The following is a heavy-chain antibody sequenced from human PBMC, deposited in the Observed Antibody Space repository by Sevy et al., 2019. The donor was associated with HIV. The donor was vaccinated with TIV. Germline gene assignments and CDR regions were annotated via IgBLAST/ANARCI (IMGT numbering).Heavy chain of an antibody. D-gene: IGHD3-22*01. Sequence: ASVKVSCKASGYTFTAYYIHWVRQAPGQGLEWMGWINPKSGGTYLAKKFQDSVTLTTDTSVNTAYMELRSLRFDDTAVHYCARMGDYYDSSGYYPLKFWGQGTLVTVSS. CDR3: ARMGDYYDSSGYYPLKF. J-gene: IGHJ4*02. V-gene: IGHV1-2*02. CDR1: GYTFTAYY. CDR2: INPKSGGT.